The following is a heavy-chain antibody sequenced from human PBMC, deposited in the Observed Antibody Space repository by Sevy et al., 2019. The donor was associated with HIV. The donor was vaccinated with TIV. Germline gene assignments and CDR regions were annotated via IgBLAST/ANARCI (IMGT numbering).Heavy chain of an antibody. CDR1: GFTFDDYA. CDR3: SKDLRGYSDGHYYYYGMDV. J-gene: IGHJ6*02. D-gene: IGHD5-18*01. V-gene: IGHV3-9*01. CDR2: ISWNSGSI. Sequence: GGSLRLSCAASGFTFDDYAMHWVRQAPGKGLERVSGISWNSGSIGYADSVKGRFTISRDNAKNSLYLQMNSLRAEDTALYYCSKDLRGYSDGHYYYYGMDVWGQGTTVTVSS.